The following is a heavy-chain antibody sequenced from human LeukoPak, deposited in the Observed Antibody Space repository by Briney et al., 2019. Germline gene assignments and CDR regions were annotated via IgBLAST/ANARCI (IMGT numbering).Heavy chain of an antibody. Sequence: SETLSLTCTVSGGSIRSHYWTWIRQPPGKGLEWIGYIYSTGSTNYNPSLKRRVTISVDTSNNQFSLTLTSVTAADTAVYHCARAPAGSNHKGDHLYYYGLDVWGQGTTVTVSS. CDR3: ARAPAGSNHKGDHLYYYGLDV. CDR1: GGSIRSHY. D-gene: IGHD5-24*01. V-gene: IGHV4-59*11. CDR2: IYSTGST. J-gene: IGHJ6*02.